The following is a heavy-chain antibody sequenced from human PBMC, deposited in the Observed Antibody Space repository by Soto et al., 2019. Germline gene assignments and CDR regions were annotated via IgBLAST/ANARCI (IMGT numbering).Heavy chain of an antibody. CDR3: AHSSELGYSSGWYGSPGDWFDP. CDR2: IYWDDDK. Sequence: QITLKESGPTLVKPTQTLTLTCTFSGFSLSTSGVGVGWIRQPPGKALEWLALIYWDDDKRYSPSLKSRLTITKDTSKNQVVLTMTNMDPVDTATYYCAHSSELGYSSGWYGSPGDWFDPWGQGTLVTVSS. J-gene: IGHJ5*02. D-gene: IGHD6-19*01. CDR1: GFSLSTSGVG. V-gene: IGHV2-5*02.